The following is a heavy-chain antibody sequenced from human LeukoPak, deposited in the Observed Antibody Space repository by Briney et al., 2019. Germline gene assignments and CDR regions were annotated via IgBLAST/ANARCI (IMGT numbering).Heavy chain of an antibody. V-gene: IGHV4-59*12. J-gene: IGHJ5*02. CDR1: GGSISSYY. Sequence: SETLSLTCTVSGGSISSYYWSWIRQPPGKGLEWIGYIYSSGSTYYNPSLKSRVTFSIDTSKNQFSLRLSSVTAADTAVYHCARGEYHGFWSGIHHWFDPWGQGTLVIVSS. CDR2: IYSSGST. D-gene: IGHD3-3*01. CDR3: ARGEYHGFWSGIHHWFDP.